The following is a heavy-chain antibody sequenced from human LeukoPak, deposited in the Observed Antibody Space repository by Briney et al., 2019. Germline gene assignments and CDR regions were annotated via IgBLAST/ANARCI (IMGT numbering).Heavy chain of an antibody. V-gene: IGHV3-48*02. J-gene: IGHJ6*02. CDR1: GFTFSSYS. Sequence: GGSLRLSCAASGFTFSSYSMNWVRQAPGKGLEWVSYITLSSTTIYYADSVKGRFTISRDNAKNSLYLQVSSLRDEDTAVYYCARGHSMDVWGQETTVTVSS. CDR2: ITLSSTTI. CDR3: ARGHSMDV.